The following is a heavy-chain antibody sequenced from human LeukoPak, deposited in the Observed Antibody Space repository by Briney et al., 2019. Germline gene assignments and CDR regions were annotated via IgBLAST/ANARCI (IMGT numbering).Heavy chain of an antibody. J-gene: IGHJ4*02. Sequence: GRSLRLSCAASEFTFSHYGMHWVRQAPGRGLEWVAVIWNDGSNKYYADSVKGRFTISRDNSQNTVDLHMNSLRAEDTAVYYCAKDAQRGFDYSNSLEYWGQGTLVTVSS. D-gene: IGHD4-11*01. V-gene: IGHV3-33*06. CDR2: IWNDGSNK. CDR1: EFTFSHYG. CDR3: AKDAQRGFDYSNSLEY.